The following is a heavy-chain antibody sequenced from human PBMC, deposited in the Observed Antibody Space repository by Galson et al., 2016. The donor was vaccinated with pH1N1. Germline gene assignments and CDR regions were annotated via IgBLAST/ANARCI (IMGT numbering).Heavy chain of an antibody. V-gene: IGHV3-48*01. CDR3: ARVQIYSDSHYLDV. J-gene: IGHJ6*02. D-gene: IGHD3-22*01. CDR1: GFTFSTYS. CDR2: NSGGSGTI. Sequence: SLRLSCAASGFTFSTYSMNWVRQAPGKALEWLSYNSGGSGTIYYADSVKGRFTISRDNAKNSLYLQMNSLRAEDTAVYYCARVQIYSDSHYLDVWGQGTTVTVSS.